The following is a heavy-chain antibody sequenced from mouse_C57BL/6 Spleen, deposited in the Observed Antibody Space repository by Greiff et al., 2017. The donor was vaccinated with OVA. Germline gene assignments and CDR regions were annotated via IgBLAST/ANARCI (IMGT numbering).Heavy chain of an antibody. CDR2: ISSGSSTI. CDR3: ARHYGYAYAMDY. CDR1: GFTFSDYG. D-gene: IGHD2-2*01. V-gene: IGHV5-17*01. Sequence: EVKLMESGGGLVKPGGSLKLSCAASGFTFSDYGMHWVRQAPEKGLEWVAYISSGSSTIYYADTVKGRFTISRDNAKNTLFLQMTSLRSEDTAMYYCARHYGYAYAMDYWGQGTSVTVSS. J-gene: IGHJ4*01.